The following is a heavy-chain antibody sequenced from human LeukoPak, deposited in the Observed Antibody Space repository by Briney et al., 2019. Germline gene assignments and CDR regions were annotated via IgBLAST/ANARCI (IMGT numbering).Heavy chain of an antibody. CDR1: GVTFSSHD. J-gene: IGHJ4*02. Sequence: TGGSLRLSCAASGVTFSSHDMHCVRQPTGKGLEWVSVIGTAGNTYYTDSVKGRFTISRENAKNSLYLQMDNLRAEDTAVYDCARSKSYSSVWTDFDCWGQGTLVTVSS. CDR3: ARSKSYSSVWTDFDC. CDR2: IGTAGNT. D-gene: IGHD6-19*01. V-gene: IGHV3-13*01.